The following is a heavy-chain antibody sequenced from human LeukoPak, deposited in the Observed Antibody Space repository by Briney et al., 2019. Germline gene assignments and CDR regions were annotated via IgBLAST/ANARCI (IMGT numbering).Heavy chain of an antibody. CDR3: TAGAVILVRGAIILNDAFDM. V-gene: IGHV3-23*01. CDR2: ISGSDGST. Sequence: GGSLRLSCAASGFTFSNYAMSWVRQAPGKGLEWVSDISGSDGSTYYADSVKGRFTISRDNSKNTLYLQMNSLKTEDTAVYYCTAGAVILVRGAIILNDAFDMWGQGTIVTVSS. CDR1: GFTFSNYA. D-gene: IGHD3-10*01. J-gene: IGHJ3*02.